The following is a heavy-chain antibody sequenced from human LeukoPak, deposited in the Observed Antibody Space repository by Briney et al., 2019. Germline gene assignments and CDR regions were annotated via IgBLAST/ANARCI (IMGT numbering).Heavy chain of an antibody. V-gene: IGHV3-48*01. CDR3: ATGFWGYCSRNSCPLDN. D-gene: IGHD2-2*01. CDR1: GFTFSSYS. CDR2: IISTGSTT. J-gene: IGHJ4*02. Sequence: GGSLRLSCAASGFTFSSYSMNWVRQAPGKGLEWISYIISTGSTTYYADSVKGRFTISRDNANNSLSLQMSSPRAEDTAVYYCATGFWGYCSRNSCPLDNWGQGTLVTVAS.